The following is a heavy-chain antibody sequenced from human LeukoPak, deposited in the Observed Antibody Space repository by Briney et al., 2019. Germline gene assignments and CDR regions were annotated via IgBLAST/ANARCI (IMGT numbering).Heavy chain of an antibody. CDR1: GGSISSYY. Sequence: SESLSLTCTVSGGSISSYYWSWIRQPAGKGLEWIGRIYTIGSTNYNPSLKSRVTMSVDTSKNQFSLKLSTVTAADTAVYYCARGLVPSAMFDPWGQGTLVTVSS. V-gene: IGHV4-4*07. D-gene: IGHD2-2*01. J-gene: IGHJ5*02. CDR2: IYTIGST. CDR3: ARGLVPSAMFDP.